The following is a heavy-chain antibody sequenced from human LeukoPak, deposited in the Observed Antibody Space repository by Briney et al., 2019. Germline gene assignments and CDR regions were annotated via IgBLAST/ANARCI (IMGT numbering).Heavy chain of an antibody. J-gene: IGHJ5*02. Sequence: PSETLSLTCTVSGASISSSSYFWGWIRQPPGKGLEWIGSVPYSGRTYYNPSLKSRVAMSVDTSKNQFSLKLSSVTAADTAVYYCVGQDKSRGSPPDPWGQGTLVTVSS. CDR2: VPYSGRT. D-gene: IGHD3-10*01. V-gene: IGHV4-39*01. CDR3: VGQDKSRGSPPDP. CDR1: GASISSSSYF.